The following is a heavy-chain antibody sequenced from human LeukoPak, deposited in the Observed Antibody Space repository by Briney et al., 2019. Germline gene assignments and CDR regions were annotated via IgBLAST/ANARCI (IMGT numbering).Heavy chain of an antibody. Sequence: PSETLSLTCTVSGGSIRSYYWSWIRQPPGKGLEWIGYIYYSGNSGSTSYNPSLKSRVTISADTSKNQLSLKLSSVAATDTAVYYCARQNGGGSPFDAFDIWGQGTMVTVSS. CDR1: GGSIRSYY. CDR2: IYYSGNSGST. J-gene: IGHJ3*02. D-gene: IGHD2-15*01. CDR3: ARQNGGGSPFDAFDI. V-gene: IGHV4-59*08.